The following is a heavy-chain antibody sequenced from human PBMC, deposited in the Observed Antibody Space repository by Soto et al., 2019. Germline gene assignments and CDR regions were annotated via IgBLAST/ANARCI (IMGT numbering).Heavy chain of an antibody. CDR1: GFAFNKYV. CDR3: AKDQSRGTTLSYPDF. V-gene: IGHV3-23*01. Sequence: QLLESGGGLVQPGGSQRLSCAASGFAFNKYVMTWVLQPPGKGLEWVSGITGGGETTYYAESVKGRFTISRDNSKNTLFLQMKSLRADDTAVYFCAKDQSRGTTLSYPDFWGQGTLVIVPP. CDR2: ITGGGETT. J-gene: IGHJ4*02. D-gene: IGHD3-16*01.